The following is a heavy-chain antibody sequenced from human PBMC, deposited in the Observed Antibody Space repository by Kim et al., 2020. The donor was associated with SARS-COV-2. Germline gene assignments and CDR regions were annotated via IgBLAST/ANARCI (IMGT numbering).Heavy chain of an antibody. J-gene: IGHJ3*02. D-gene: IGHD2-21*02. CDR2: IKSKTDGGTT. CDR1: GFTFTNAW. V-gene: IGHV3-15*01. Sequence: GGSLRLSCAASGFTFTNAWMSWVRQAPGRGLECVGYIKSKTDGGTTDCAAPVKGRFTISRDDSSNTLYLQMNSLKIEDTAVYYCMTSTQAFAWDIWGQGTMVAGSS. CDR3: MTSTQAFAWDI.